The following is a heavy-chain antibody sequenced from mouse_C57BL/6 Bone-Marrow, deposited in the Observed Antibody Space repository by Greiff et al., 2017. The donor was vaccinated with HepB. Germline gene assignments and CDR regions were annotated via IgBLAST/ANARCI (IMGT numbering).Heavy chain of an antibody. CDR3: VKAVSSGSSYTWFAY. CDR1: GFTFNDYQ. D-gene: IGHD1-1*01. CDR2: IRNKANGYTS. J-gene: IGHJ3*01. Sequence: EVKLMESGGGLVQPGASLRLSCAASGFTFNDYQMSWVRQAPGKAPEWLALIRNKANGYTSEYTASVKGRFTISRDNSQNILYLQMNTLRAEDSATYYCVKAVSSGSSYTWFAYWGQGTLVTVSA. V-gene: IGHV7-4*01.